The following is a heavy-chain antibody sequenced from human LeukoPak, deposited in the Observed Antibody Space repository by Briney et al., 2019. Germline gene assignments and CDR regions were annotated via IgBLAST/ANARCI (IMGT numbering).Heavy chain of an antibody. CDR3: ARDRPVGYGNYYYYYMDV. CDR2: TYTSGST. D-gene: IGHD5-18*01. Sequence: SETLSLTCSVSGGSISSYYWSWIRQPAGKALEWIGRTYTSGSTNYNSSLKSRVTMSVDTSKNQFSLKLSSVTAADTAVYYCARDRPVGYGNYYYYYMDVWGKGTTVTVSS. CDR1: GGSISSYY. J-gene: IGHJ6*03. V-gene: IGHV4-4*07.